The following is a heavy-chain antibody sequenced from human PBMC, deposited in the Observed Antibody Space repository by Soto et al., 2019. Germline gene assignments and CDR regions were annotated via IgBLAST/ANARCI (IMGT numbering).Heavy chain of an antibody. D-gene: IGHD4-17*01. CDR1: GFSLRTSGVG. J-gene: IGHJ6*02. Sequence: QITLKESGPTLVKPTQTLTLTCTFSGFSLRTSGVGVGWIRQPPGKALEWLALLYWNDNKLYSPSLQSRLTITKDTSKNQVVRTLTNMDPVDTATYYCAHTPGYGDYDFYYFGMDVWGQGTPVTVSS. V-gene: IGHV2-5*01. CDR2: LYWNDNK. CDR3: AHTPGYGDYDFYYFGMDV.